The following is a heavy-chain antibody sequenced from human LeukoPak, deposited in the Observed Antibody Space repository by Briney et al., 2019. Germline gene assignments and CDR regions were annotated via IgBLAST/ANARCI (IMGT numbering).Heavy chain of an antibody. V-gene: IGHV3-48*01. CDR1: GFTFSSYS. D-gene: IGHD2-2*02. Sequence: GGSLRLSCAASGFTFSSYSMNWVRQAPGKGLEWVSYISSSSSTIYYADSVKGRFTISRDNAKNSLYLQMNSLRAEDMAVYYCARERFVVVPAAIYGGLDYWGQGTLVTVSS. CDR2: ISSSSSTI. J-gene: IGHJ4*02. CDR3: ARERFVVVPAAIYGGLDY.